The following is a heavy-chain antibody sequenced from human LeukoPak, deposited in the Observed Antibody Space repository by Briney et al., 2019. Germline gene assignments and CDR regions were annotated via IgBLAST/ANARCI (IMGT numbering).Heavy chain of an antibody. Sequence: ASVMVSCKASGYTFTSYAMHWVRQAPGQRLEWMGWINAGNGNTKYSQKFQGRVTITRDTSASTAYMELSSLRSEDTAVYYCARVRREYGSGIWFDPWGQGTLVTVSS. CDR3: ARVRREYGSGIWFDP. D-gene: IGHD3-10*01. V-gene: IGHV1-3*01. CDR1: GYTFTSYA. J-gene: IGHJ5*02. CDR2: INAGNGNT.